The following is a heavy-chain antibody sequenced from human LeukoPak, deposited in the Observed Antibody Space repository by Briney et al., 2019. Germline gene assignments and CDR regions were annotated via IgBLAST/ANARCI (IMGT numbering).Heavy chain of an antibody. V-gene: IGHV4-59*01. CDR2: IYYSGST. CDR1: GGSISSYY. J-gene: IGHJ3*02. D-gene: IGHD3-10*01. CDR3: ARGYGSGSYFPLGI. Sequence: NSSETLSLTCTVSGGSISSYYWSWIRQPPGKGLEWIGYIYYSGSTNYNPSLKSRVTISVDTSKNQFSLKLSSVTAADTAAYYCARGYGSGSYFPLGIWGQGTMVTVSS.